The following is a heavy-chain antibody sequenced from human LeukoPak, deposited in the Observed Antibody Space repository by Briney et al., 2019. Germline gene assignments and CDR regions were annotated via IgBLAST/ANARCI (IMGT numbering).Heavy chain of an antibody. Sequence: ASVKVSCKASGGTFSSYAISWVRQAPGQGLEWMGGIIPIFGTANYAQKFQGRVTITTDESTSTAYMELSSLRSEDTAVYYCAGDAYCTNPACHPRFDYRGQGTLVTVSS. CDR2: IIPIFGTA. D-gene: IGHD2-8*01. CDR3: AGDAYCTNPACHPRFDY. J-gene: IGHJ4*02. V-gene: IGHV1-69*05. CDR1: GGTFSSYA.